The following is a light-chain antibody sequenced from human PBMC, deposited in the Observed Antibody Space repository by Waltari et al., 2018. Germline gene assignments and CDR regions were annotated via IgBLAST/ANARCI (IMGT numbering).Light chain of an antibody. CDR3: QHYVSLPAT. CDR2: DAS. V-gene: IGKV3-20*01. CDR1: QSVGRS. Sequence: EIVFTQSPGTLSLSPGERATLSCRASQSVGRSLAWYQQKRGQAPRLLIYDASSRATGIPDRFSGSGSGTDFSLTISRLEPEDFAVYYCQHYVSLPATFGQGTKVEIK. J-gene: IGKJ1*01.